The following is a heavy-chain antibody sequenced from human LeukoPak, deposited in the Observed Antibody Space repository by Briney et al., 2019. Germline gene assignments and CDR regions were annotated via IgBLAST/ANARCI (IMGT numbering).Heavy chain of an antibody. CDR1: GFTFSTYW. Sequence: PGGSLRLSCTASGFTFSTYWMTWVRQAPGKGLEWVANINQDGSQKYHVDSVKGRFTISRDNAKNSLHLQMNSLRAEDTAVYYCARRGGRGMVRGAPNWFDPWGQGTLVTVSS. J-gene: IGHJ5*02. CDR2: INQDGSQK. V-gene: IGHV3-7*01. CDR3: ARRGGRGMVRGAPNWFDP. D-gene: IGHD3-10*01.